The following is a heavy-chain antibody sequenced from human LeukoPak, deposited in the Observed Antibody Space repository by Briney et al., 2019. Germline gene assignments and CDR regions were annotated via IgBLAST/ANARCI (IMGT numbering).Heavy chain of an antibody. D-gene: IGHD2-2*01. Sequence: SETLSLTCTVSGGSISSSSYYWGWIRQPPGKGLEWIGSIYYSGSTYYNPSLKSRVTISVVTSKNQFSLKLSSVTAADTAVYYCARADCSSTSCLFDYWGQGTLVTVSS. CDR2: IYYSGST. CDR1: GGSISSSSYY. V-gene: IGHV4-39*01. CDR3: ARADCSSTSCLFDY. J-gene: IGHJ4*02.